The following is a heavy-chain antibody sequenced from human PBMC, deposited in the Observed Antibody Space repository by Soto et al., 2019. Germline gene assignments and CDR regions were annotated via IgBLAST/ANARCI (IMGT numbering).Heavy chain of an antibody. CDR3: ARAGQYYDASGYAD. D-gene: IGHD3-22*01. V-gene: IGHV1-18*01. Sequence: QVKLVQSGTEGKKPGASIKVSCKASGYSFVTSGMTWVRQAPGQGLEWMGWISVYNGNTNYDQKLQDRVTMTTDTSTNTAYLEVRNLRSDDTAVYYCARAGQYYDASGYADWGQGTLVTVSS. CDR2: ISVYNGNT. CDR1: GYSFVTSG. J-gene: IGHJ4*02.